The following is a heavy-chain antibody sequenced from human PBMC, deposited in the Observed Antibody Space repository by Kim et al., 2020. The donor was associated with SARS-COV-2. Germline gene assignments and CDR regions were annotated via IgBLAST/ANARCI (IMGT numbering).Heavy chain of an antibody. D-gene: IGHD3-10*01. CDR2: IKEDGSQK. CDR1: GFRFGSSW. V-gene: IGHV3-7*01. Sequence: GGSLRLSCAASGFRFGSSWMSWVRQTPGKGLEWLANIKEDGSQKFYMDSLEGRFTISKDNAKNSLYLQMDSLRVEDSGVYYCARDFGDWGQGTLVTVSS. J-gene: IGHJ4*02. CDR3: ARDFGD.